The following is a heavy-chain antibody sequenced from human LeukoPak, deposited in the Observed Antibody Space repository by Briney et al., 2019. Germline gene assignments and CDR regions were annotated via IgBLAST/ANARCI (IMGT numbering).Heavy chain of an antibody. J-gene: IGHJ5*02. V-gene: IGHV4-59*01. CDR2: IYYSGST. D-gene: IGHD6-13*01. CDR1: GGSISSYY. Sequence: SETLSLTCTVSGGSISSYYWSWIRQPPGKGLEWIGYIYYSGSTNYNPSLKSRVTISVDTSKNQFSLRLRSVTAADTAVYYCARGPSIAAAESYNWFDPWGQGTLVTVSS. CDR3: ARGPSIAAAESYNWFDP.